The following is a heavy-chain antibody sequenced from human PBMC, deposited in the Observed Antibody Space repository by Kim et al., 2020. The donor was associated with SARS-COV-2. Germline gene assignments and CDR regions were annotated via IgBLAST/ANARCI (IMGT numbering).Heavy chain of an antibody. V-gene: IGHV4-4*07. CDR3: ARDLPRLVAAVGADFDY. J-gene: IGHJ4*02. CDR2: INSNGNT. CDR1: GGSISNYY. D-gene: IGHD6-13*01. Sequence: SETLSLTCTVSGGSISNYYWSWIRQPDGKGLEWIGRINSNGNTNYNPSLMSRVTMSVDTSKNQFSLKLSSVTAADTAVYYCARDLPRLVAAVGADFDYWAREPWSASPQ.